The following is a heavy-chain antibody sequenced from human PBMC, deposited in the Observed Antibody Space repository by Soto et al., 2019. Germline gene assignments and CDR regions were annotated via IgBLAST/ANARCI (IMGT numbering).Heavy chain of an antibody. J-gene: IGHJ4*02. CDR1: GFTFSRYS. Sequence: GGSLRLSCAASGFTFSRYSMNWVRQAPGKGLEWVSSISSTTNYIYYADSMKGRFTVSRDNAKNSVYLDMNSLSAEDTAVYYCARESEDLTSNFDYWGQGXLVTVHS. CDR2: ISSTTNYI. V-gene: IGHV3-21*01. CDR3: ARESEDLTSNFDY.